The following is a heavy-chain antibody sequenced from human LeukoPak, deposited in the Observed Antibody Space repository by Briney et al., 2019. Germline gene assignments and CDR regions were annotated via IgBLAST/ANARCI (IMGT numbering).Heavy chain of an antibody. Sequence: GRSLRLSCAASRFTFSSYGMHWVRQAPGKGLEWVAVISYDGSNKYYADSVKGRFTISRDNSKNTLYLQMNSLRAEDTAVYYCAKPPYSGSYLEYFQHWGQGTLVTVSS. D-gene: IGHD1-26*01. CDR1: RFTFSSYG. J-gene: IGHJ1*01. CDR2: ISYDGSNK. V-gene: IGHV3-30*18. CDR3: AKPPYSGSYLEYFQH.